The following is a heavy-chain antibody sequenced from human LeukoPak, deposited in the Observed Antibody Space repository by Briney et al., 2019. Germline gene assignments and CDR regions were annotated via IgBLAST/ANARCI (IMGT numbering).Heavy chain of an antibody. V-gene: IGHV4-38-2*01. CDR3: ASLGYCSSTSCSVGTNWFDP. D-gene: IGHD2-2*01. J-gene: IGHJ5*02. Sequence: PSETLSLTCAVSGYPISSGYYWGWIRQPPGKGLEWIGSIYHRGSTYYNPSLKSRVTISVDMSKNQFSLKLTSVTAADTAVYYCASLGYCSSTSCSVGTNWFDPWGQGTLVTVSS. CDR1: GYPISSGYY. CDR2: IYHRGST.